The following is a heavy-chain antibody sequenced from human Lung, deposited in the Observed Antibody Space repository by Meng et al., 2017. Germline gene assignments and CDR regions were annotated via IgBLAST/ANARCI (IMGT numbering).Heavy chain of an antibody. J-gene: IGHJ4*02. D-gene: IGHD6-13*01. V-gene: IGHV1-2*06. CDR3: ARDEDISAAGKLFGDY. Sequence: RVQCRDTVKKPGSPVYVLSQTSGYTLPDDSIAWVRLAPGQGLEWMGHIDPKSGDTSYAQKFQGRVTMTGDTSIGTAYMELTGLRSDDTALYYCARDEDISAAGKLFGDYWGQGTLVTVSS. CDR2: IDPKSGDT. CDR1: GYTLPDDS.